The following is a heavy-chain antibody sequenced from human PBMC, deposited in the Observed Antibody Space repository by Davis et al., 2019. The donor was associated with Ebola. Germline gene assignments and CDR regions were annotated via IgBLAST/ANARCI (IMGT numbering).Heavy chain of an antibody. J-gene: IGHJ3*02. V-gene: IGHV3-23*01. CDR2: IIGSAVST. Sequence: GESLKISCAASGFTFSRYAMSWVRQAPGRGLEWVSTIIGSAVSTYYADSVKGRFTISRDNAKNSLYLQMNSLRAEDTAVYYCVRGFLYVIWGQGTMVTVSS. CDR1: GFTFSRYA. D-gene: IGHD3-3*01. CDR3: VRGFLYVI.